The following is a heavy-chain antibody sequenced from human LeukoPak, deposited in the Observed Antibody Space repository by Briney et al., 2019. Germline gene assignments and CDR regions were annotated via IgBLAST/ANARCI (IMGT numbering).Heavy chain of an antibody. V-gene: IGHV3-30*18. CDR2: ISSDGSSK. Sequence: GGSLRLSCTASGFTFSSFAIHWVRQAPGKGLEWVAVISSDGSSKYYSDSVKGRFTISRDNSKNTLYLQMTSLRPEDTAVYYCAKHAHLDYWGQGTLVTVSS. CDR3: AKHAHLDY. J-gene: IGHJ4*02. CDR1: GFTFSSFA.